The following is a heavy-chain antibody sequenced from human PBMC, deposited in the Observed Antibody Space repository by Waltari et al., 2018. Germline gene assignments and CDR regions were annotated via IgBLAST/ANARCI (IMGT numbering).Heavy chain of an antibody. CDR1: GYSFTSYW. CDR2: LYPGDSDT. J-gene: IGHJ5*02. Sequence: EVQLVQSGAEVKKPGESLKISCKGSGYSFTSYWIGWVRQMPVKGLEWMGILYPGDSDTRHSLSVQGHVTSSADKSSSTAYLQWSSLKASDTAMYYCARHADSGSYWFDPWGQGTLVTVSS. CDR3: ARHADSGSYWFDP. D-gene: IGHD1-26*01. V-gene: IGHV5-51*01.